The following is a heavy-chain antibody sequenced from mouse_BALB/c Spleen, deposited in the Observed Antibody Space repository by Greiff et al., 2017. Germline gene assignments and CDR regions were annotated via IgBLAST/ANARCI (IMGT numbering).Heavy chain of an antibody. V-gene: IGHV5-9-4*01. J-gene: IGHJ2*01. D-gene: IGHD2-3*01. CDR3: ARDHDGYFFDY. Sequence: EVQGVESGGGLVKPGGSLKLSCAASGFTFSSYAMSWVRQSPEKRLEWVAEISSGGSYTYYPDTVTGRFTISRDNAKNTLYLEMSSLRSEDTAMYYCARDHDGYFFDYWGQGTTLTVSS. CDR2: ISSGGSYT. CDR1: GFTFSSYA.